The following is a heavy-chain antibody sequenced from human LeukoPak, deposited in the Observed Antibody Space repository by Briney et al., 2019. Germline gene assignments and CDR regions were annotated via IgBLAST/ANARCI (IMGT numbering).Heavy chain of an antibody. J-gene: IGHJ4*02. CDR1: GFTVSSNY. D-gene: IGHD3-22*01. Sequence: GGSLRLSCAASGFTVSSNYMSWVRQAPGKGLEWVSVIYSGGSTYYADSVKGRFTISRDNSKNTLYLQMNSLRAEDTAVYYCAKDKRITMIVVVYYFDYWGQGTLVTVSS. CDR2: IYSGGST. CDR3: AKDKRITMIVVVYYFDY. V-gene: IGHV3-53*01.